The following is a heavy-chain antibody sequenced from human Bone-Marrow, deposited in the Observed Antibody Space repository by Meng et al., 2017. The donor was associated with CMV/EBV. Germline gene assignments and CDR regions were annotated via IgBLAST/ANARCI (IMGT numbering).Heavy chain of an antibody. V-gene: IGHV3-20*04. J-gene: IGHJ4*02. CDR1: GFTFDDYG. D-gene: IGHD2/OR15-2a*01. CDR3: AGGRLIGLAEY. CDR2: INWNGGST. Sequence: GESLKISCAASGFTFDDYGMSWVRQAPGKGLEWVSGINWNGGSTGYADSVKGRFTISRDNAKNSLYLQMNSLRAEDTAVYYCAGGRLIGLAEYWGQGTLVTVSS.